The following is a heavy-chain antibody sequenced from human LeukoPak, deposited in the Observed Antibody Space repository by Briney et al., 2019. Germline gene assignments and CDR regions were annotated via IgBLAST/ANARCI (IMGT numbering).Heavy chain of an antibody. CDR2: ISTDRSKE. V-gene: IGHV3-30*12. J-gene: IGHJ4*02. CDR1: GFTFTNFP. Sequence: GGSLRLSCEASGFTFTNFPMHWVRQAPGKGLEWVAFISTDRSKEYYGDSVKGRFTISRDNSKNTLYLQMNSLRDEDTAVYYCARSIWFGESLWGQGTLVTVSS. CDR3: ARSIWFGESL. D-gene: IGHD3-10*01.